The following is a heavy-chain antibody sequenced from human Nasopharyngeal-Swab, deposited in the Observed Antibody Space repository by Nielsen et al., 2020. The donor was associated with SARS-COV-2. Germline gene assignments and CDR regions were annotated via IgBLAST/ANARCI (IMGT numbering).Heavy chain of an antibody. CDR2: ISKSGSTI. J-gene: IGHJ4*02. D-gene: IGHD2-8*01. CDR3: ARGTGWTYGWAN. V-gene: IGHV3-11*04. Sequence: GESLKISCAASGFTFSASYLSWIRLAPGKGLEWISYISKSGSTIYYADSVKGRFTISRDDAKNSLYLQMSSLRAEDTAVYYCARGTGWTYGWANWGQGTLVTVSS. CDR1: GFTFSASY.